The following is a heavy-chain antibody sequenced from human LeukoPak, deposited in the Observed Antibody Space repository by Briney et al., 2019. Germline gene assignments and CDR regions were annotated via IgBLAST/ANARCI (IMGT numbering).Heavy chain of an antibody. CDR1: GGSFSGYY. CDR2: INHSGST. D-gene: IGHD5-24*01. CDR3: AREGRYRYGYNEYHSYMDI. V-gene: IGHV4-34*01. J-gene: IGHJ6*03. Sequence: SETLSLTCAVYGGSFSGYYWSWIRQPPGKGLEWIGEINHSGSTNYNPSLKSRVTISVDTSKSQFSLKLSSVTAADTAVYYCAREGRYRYGYNEYHSYMDIWGKGTTVTVSS.